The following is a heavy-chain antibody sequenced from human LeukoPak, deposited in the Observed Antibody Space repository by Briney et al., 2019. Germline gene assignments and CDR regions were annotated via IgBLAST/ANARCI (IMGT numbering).Heavy chain of an antibody. CDR2: FYYSGTT. CDR3: AKLTTGYGDYALDY. Sequence: SETLSLTCTVSGGSIGNYYWSWIRQPPGKGLEWIAFFYYSGTTTHNPSLNTRVTVSVDTSKNQFSLNLTPVTAADTAVYYCAKLTTGYGDYALDYWGQGILVAVSS. V-gene: IGHV4-59*01. CDR1: GGSIGNYY. J-gene: IGHJ4*02. D-gene: IGHD4-17*01.